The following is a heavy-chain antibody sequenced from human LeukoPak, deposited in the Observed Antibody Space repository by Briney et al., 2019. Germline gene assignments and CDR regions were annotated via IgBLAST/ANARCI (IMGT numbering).Heavy chain of an antibody. CDR2: IYSGGST. CDR1: GFTVSSNY. V-gene: IGHV3-53*05. J-gene: IGHJ3*02. CDR3: ARDNVDSAMVSLAFDI. D-gene: IGHD5-18*01. Sequence: GGSLRLSCAASGFTVSSNYMSWVRQAPGKGLEWVSVIYSGGSTYYADSVKGRFTISRDNSKSTLYLQMNSPRPEDTAVYYCARDNVDSAMVSLAFDIWGQGTMVTVSS.